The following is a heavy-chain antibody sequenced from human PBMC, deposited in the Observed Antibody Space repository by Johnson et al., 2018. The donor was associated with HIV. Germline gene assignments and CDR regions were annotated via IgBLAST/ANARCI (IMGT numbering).Heavy chain of an antibody. V-gene: IGHV3-20*04. CDR1: GFTFDDYG. D-gene: IGHD1-14*01. CDR3: ARGPRNPGLDAFDI. J-gene: IGHJ3*02. Sequence: VQLVESGGTVIRPGGSLRLPCVASGFTFDDYGMSWVRQAPGKGLEWVSGINWDGTYTGYVGSVKGRFTISRDNGKNSLYLQMNSLRVEDTAVYYCARGPRNPGLDAFDIWGQGTVVTVSS. CDR2: INWDGTYT.